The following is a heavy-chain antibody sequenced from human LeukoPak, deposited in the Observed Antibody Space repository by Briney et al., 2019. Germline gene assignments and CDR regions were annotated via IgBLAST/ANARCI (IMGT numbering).Heavy chain of an antibody. J-gene: IGHJ4*02. CDR2: ISSSSRYI. CDR3: AKDRYLALRGYSSHPPDY. D-gene: IGHD5-12*01. V-gene: IGHV3-21*04. CDR1: GFTFSSYS. Sequence: GGSLRLSCAASGFTFSSYSMTWVRQAPGKGLEWVSSISSSSRYIYYADSMKGRFTISRDNSKNTLYLQMNSLRAEDTAVYYCAKDRYLALRGYSSHPPDYWGQGTLVTVSS.